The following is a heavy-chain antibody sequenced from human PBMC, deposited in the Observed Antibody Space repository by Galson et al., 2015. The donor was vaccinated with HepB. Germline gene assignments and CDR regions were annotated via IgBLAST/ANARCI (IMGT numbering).Heavy chain of an antibody. Sequence: SCKASGYIFTSSGISWVRPAPGKGLEWMGWIYGFNGNTNYAQRLQGRVTMTTDTSTTTAYMELRRLTSDDTAVYNCARGGWYANAFDIWGQGTMVTVSS. D-gene: IGHD6-19*01. V-gene: IGHV1-18*01. CDR3: ARGGWYANAFDI. J-gene: IGHJ3*02. CDR1: GYIFTSSG. CDR2: IYGFNGNT.